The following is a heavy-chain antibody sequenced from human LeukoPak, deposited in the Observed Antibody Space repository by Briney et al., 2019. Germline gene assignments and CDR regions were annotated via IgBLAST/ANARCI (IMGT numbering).Heavy chain of an antibody. J-gene: IGHJ4*02. Sequence: GGSLRLSCAASGFSVSNAWMNWVRQAPGKGLEWVGRIKTNTDGGTTDYAAPVKGRFTISRHDSKNTLYLQMNSLKTDDTAVYYCATDYGSGSYYRCWGQGTLVTVSS. CDR2: IKTNTDGGTT. V-gene: IGHV3-15*01. CDR3: ATDYGSGSYYRC. D-gene: IGHD3-10*01. CDR1: GFSVSNAW.